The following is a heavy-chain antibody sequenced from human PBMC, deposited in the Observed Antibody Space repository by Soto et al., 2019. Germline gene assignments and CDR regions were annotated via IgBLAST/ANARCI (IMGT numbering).Heavy chain of an antibody. J-gene: IGHJ4*02. CDR3: ARQAARNYIDS. CDR2: IDSRGRTL. Sequence: GALRLSCVASGFTFSDYSMSWIRQAPGKGLEWLAFIDSRGRTLSYADSVRGRFTISRDNAENSVYLQMDSLRADDTAVYYCARQAARNYIDSWGQGNSVTVSS. CDR1: GFTFSDYS. D-gene: IGHD6-6*01. V-gene: IGHV3-11*01.